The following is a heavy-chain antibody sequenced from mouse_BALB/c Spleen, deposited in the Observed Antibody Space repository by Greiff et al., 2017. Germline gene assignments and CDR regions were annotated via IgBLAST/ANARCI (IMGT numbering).Heavy chain of an antibody. CDR1: GFTFSSFG. V-gene: IGHV5-17*02. J-gene: IGHJ4*01. Sequence: VQLVESGGGLVQPGGSRKLSCAASGFTFSSFGMHWVRQAPEKGLEWVAYISSGSSTIYYADTVKGRFTISRDNPKNTLFLQMTSLRSEDTAMYYCARSQLGPGAMDYWGQGTSVTVSS. CDR3: ARSQLGPGAMDY. CDR2: ISSGSSTI. D-gene: IGHD4-1*02.